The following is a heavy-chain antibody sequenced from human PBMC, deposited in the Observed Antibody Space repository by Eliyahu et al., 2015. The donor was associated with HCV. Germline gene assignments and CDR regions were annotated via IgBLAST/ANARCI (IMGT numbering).Heavy chain of an antibody. CDR1: GGSVSSGSYY. CDR3: ARVPIAVAGKGVVYFDY. D-gene: IGHD6-19*01. V-gene: IGHV4-61*01. CDR2: HLRGGP. Sequence: QVQLQESGPGLVKPSETLSLTCTVSGGSVSSGSYYWSWIRQPPGKGLEWIWVFHLRGGPQHNPSLKSRVTISVDTSKNQFSLKLSSVTAADTAVYYCARVPIAVAGKGVVYFDYWGQGTLVTVSS. J-gene: IGHJ4*02.